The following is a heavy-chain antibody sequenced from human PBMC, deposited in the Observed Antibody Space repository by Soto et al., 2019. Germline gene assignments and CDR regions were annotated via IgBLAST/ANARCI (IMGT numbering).Heavy chain of an antibody. CDR3: TRDGDGRMTTNPYYYYGMDV. D-gene: IGHD2-21*02. J-gene: IGHJ6*02. V-gene: IGHV4-59*01. CDR2: VYYSGGA. Sequence: SEPLSLTCTVSGGSISGYYWSWIRQPPGKGLEWIGNVYYSGGAKYNPSVKRRVSISVDTSKNQFSLNLSSVTAADTAVYYCTRDGDGRMTTNPYYYYGMDVWGPGITVTVSS. CDR1: GGSISGYY.